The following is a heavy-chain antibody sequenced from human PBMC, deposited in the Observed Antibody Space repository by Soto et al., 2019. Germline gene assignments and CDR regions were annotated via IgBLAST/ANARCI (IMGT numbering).Heavy chain of an antibody. CDR3: ARGGANYPDSYYYYGMDV. V-gene: IGHV3-30-3*01. CDR1: GFTFSSYA. D-gene: IGHD4-17*01. CDR2: ISYDGSNK. Sequence: VQLVESGGGLVQPGGSLRLSCAASGFTFSSYAMHWVRQAPGKGLEWVAVISYDGSNKYYADSVKGRFTISRDNSKNTLYLKMNSLRAEDTAVYYCARGGANYPDSYYYYGMDVWGQGTTVTVSS. J-gene: IGHJ6*02.